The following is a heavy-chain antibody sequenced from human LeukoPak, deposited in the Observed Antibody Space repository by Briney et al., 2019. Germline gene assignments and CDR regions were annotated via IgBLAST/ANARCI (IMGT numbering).Heavy chain of an antibody. Sequence: PGGSLRLSCAASGFTFSDYYMSWIRQAPGKGLEWVSYISSSGSTIYYADSVKGRFTISRDNAKNSLYLQMNSLRADDTAVYYCASSYDYVWETWGSYYYWGQGTLVTVSS. V-gene: IGHV3-11*04. CDR2: ISSSGSTI. J-gene: IGHJ4*02. CDR3: ASSYDYVWETWGSYYY. CDR1: GFTFSDYY. D-gene: IGHD3-16*01.